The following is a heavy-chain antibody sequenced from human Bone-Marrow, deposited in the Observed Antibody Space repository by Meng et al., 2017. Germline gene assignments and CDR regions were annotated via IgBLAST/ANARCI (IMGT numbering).Heavy chain of an antibody. CDR2: ISYDGSNK. Sequence: GESLKISCAASGFTFSSYAMHWVRQAPGKGLEWVAVISYDGSNKYYADSVKGRFTISRDNSKNTLYLQMNSLRAEETAVYYCARAGYCSGGSCYWPFDYWGQGTLVTVSS. D-gene: IGHD2-15*01. CDR3: ARAGYCSGGSCYWPFDY. CDR1: GFTFSSYA. V-gene: IGHV3-30*04. J-gene: IGHJ4*02.